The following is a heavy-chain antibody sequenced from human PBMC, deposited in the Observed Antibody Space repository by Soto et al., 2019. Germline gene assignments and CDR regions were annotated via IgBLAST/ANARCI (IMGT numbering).Heavy chain of an antibody. J-gene: IGHJ4*02. CDR1: GFTFSSYS. D-gene: IGHD6-6*01. Sequence: GGSLRLSCAASGFTFSSYSMNWVRQAPGKGLEWVSSISSSSSYIYYADSVKGRFTISRDNAKNSLYLQMNSLRAEDTAVYYWAREPGIAPRPFDYWGQGTLVPVSS. CDR3: AREPGIAPRPFDY. CDR2: ISSSSSYI. V-gene: IGHV3-21*01.